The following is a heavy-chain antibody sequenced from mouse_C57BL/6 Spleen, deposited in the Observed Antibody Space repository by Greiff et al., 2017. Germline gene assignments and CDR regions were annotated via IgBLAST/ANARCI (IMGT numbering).Heavy chain of an antibody. V-gene: IGHV1-52*01. CDR1: GYTFTSYW. CDR3: ARTVPHDGYFAY. CDR2: IDPSDSDT. D-gene: IGHD2-3*01. J-gene: IGHJ3*01. Sequence: QVQLKQPGAELVRPGSSVKLSCKASGYTFTSYWMHWVQQRPIQGLEWIGNIDPSDSDTHYNQKFKDKATLTVDKSSSTAYMQLSSLTSEDSAVYYCARTVPHDGYFAYWGQGTLVTVSA.